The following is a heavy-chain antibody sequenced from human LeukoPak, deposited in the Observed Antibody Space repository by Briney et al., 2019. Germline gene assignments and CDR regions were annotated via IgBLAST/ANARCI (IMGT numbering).Heavy chain of an antibody. CDR1: GGSISSGDYY. CDR2: IYYSGST. V-gene: IGHV4-30-4*08. CDR3: ARENLIPSYYFDY. D-gene: IGHD3-16*01. Sequence: PSETLSLTCTVSGGSISSGDYYWSWIRQPPGKGLEWIGYIYYSGSTYYNPSLKSRVTISVDTSKNQFSLKLSSVTAADTAVYYCARENLIPSYYFDYWGQGTLVTVPS. J-gene: IGHJ4*02.